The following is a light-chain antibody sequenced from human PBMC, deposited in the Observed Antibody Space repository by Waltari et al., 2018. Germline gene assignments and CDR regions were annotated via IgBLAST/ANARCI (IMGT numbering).Light chain of an antibody. CDR2: GAS. CDR3: QQYNNWPPIT. J-gene: IGKJ5*01. Sequence: EIVMTQSPATLSVSPGERAIRSCRASQSVSSNLAWYQQKPGQAPRLLIYGASTRATGIPARFSGSGSGTEFTLTISSMQSEAFAVYYCQQYNNWPPITFGQGTRLEIK. V-gene: IGKV3-15*01. CDR1: QSVSSN.